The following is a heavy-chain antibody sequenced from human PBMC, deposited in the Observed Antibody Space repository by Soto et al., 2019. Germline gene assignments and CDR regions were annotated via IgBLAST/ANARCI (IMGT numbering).Heavy chain of an antibody. CDR3: AREGCSGGSCYSTARYNYYYGMDV. Sequence: SETLSLTCTVSGGSISSYYWSWIRQPPGKGLEWIGYIYYSGSTNYNPSLKSRVTISVDTSKNQFSLKLSSVTAADTAVYYCAREGCSGGSCYSTARYNYYYGMDVWGQGTTVTVSS. J-gene: IGHJ6*02. CDR2: IYYSGST. D-gene: IGHD2-15*01. CDR1: GGSISSYY. V-gene: IGHV4-59*01.